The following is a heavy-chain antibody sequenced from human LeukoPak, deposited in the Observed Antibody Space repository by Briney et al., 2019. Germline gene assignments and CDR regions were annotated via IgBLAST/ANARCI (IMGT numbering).Heavy chain of an antibody. CDR3: AREGDSSSLGSSATNYFDY. J-gene: IGHJ4*02. CDR2: IRSSGTSI. Sequence: PGGSLRLSCAASGFTFSSYSMDWVRQAPGKGLEWVSYIRSSGTSIYYAESVKGRFTISRDNAGNSVYLQMNNLRAEDTAVYYCAREGDSSSLGSSATNYFDYWGQGTLVTVSS. V-gene: IGHV3-48*04. D-gene: IGHD3-10*01. CDR1: GFTFSSYS.